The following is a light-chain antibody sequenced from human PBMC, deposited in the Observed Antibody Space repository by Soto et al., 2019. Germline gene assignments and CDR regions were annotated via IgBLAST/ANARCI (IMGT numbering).Light chain of an antibody. CDR1: KLGDKY. CDR3: QAWDSNTPSVV. J-gene: IGLJ2*01. CDR2: QDS. Sequence: SSELTQPPSVSVSPGQTASITCSGDKLGDKYACWYQQKPGQSPMLVIYQDSKRPSGIPERFSGSNSGNTATLTISGTQAMDEADYYCQAWDSNTPSVVFGGGTQLTVL. V-gene: IGLV3-1*01.